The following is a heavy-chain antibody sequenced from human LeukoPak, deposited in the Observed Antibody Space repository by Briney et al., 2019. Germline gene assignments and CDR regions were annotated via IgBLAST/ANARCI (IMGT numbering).Heavy chain of an antibody. J-gene: IGHJ4*02. CDR3: ARVGHLYDTVD. V-gene: IGHV4-34*01. CDR2: INHRGRT. CDR1: GGSFNDYF. D-gene: IGHD3-9*01. Sequence: SETLSRTCAVCGGSFNDYFWSWIRQPPGKGLEWIGEINHRGRTNYNPSLRSRVTISVDTSKQQFSLNPDSVTAADTAVYYCARVGHLYDTVDWGQGALVTVSS.